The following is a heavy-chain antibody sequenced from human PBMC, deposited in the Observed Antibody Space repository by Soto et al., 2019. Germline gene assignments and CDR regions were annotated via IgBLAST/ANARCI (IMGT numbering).Heavy chain of an antibody. V-gene: IGHV5-10-1*01. CDR1: GYSFTSYW. J-gene: IGHJ6*02. CDR3: ARGQQLVLDYYYGMDV. CDR2: MDPSDSYT. D-gene: IGHD6-13*01. Sequence: GESLKISCKGSGYSFTSYWISWVRQMPGKGLEWMVRMDPSDSYTNYSPSFQGHVTISADKSISTAYLQWSSLKASDTAMYYCARGQQLVLDYYYGMDVWGQGTTVAVSS.